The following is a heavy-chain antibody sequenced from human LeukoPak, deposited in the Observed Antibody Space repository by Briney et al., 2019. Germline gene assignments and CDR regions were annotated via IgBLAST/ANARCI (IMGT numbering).Heavy chain of an antibody. CDR2: ISSNANNI. CDR1: GFTFSSYA. D-gene: IGHD4-17*01. J-gene: IGHJ4*02. Sequence: GGSLRLSCAASGFTFSSYAMSWVRQAPGKGLESVSYISSNANNIHFADSVKGRFTISRDNAKNSLYLHMNTLRAEDTAVYYCATYGDYGKFDSWGQGVLVTVSS. CDR3: ATYGDYGKFDS. V-gene: IGHV3-48*03.